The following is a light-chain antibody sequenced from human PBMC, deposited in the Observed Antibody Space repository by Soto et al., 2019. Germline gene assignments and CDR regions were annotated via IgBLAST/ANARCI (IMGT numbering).Light chain of an antibody. CDR2: AAS. CDR1: QGISSS. J-gene: IGKJ1*01. Sequence: DLQLTQSPSSLSASVGDRVTITCRVMQGISSSVNCYQQKPGKAPERLIYAASSLQSGVPSRFSGSGSGTEFTLTISSLQPEDFATYYCPQHNYYPWRFGQGAKADIK. CDR3: PQHNYYPWR. V-gene: IGKV1-17*01.